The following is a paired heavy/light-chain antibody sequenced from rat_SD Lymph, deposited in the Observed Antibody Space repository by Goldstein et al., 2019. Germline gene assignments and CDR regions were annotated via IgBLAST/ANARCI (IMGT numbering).Light chain of an antibody. CDR2: YAS. Sequence: DIQMTQSPASLSASLGETVSIECLASEDIYNNLAWYQQKPGKSPQLLIYYASSLQDGVPSRFSGSGSGTQYSLKINSLESEDAATYFCLQDSEYPFTFGSGTKLEIK. J-gene: IGKJ4*01. CDR3: LQDSEYPFT. CDR1: EDIYNN. V-gene: IGKV12S30*01.
Heavy chain of an antibody. CDR3: ARSKSDWYFDF. V-gene: IGHV7-7*01. CDR2: IRNKANGYTT. D-gene: IGHD3-8*01. Sequence: EVKLLESGGGLVQPGGSMRLSCAASGFTFTDFYMNWIRQPAGKAPEWLGFIRNKANGYTTEYNPSVKGRFTISRDNTQNMLYLQMNTLRAEDTATYYCARSKSDWYFDFWGPGTMVTVSS. CDR1: GFTFTDFY. J-gene: IGHJ1*01.